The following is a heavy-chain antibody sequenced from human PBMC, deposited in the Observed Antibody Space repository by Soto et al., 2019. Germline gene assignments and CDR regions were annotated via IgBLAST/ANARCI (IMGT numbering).Heavy chain of an antibody. CDR2: IRSKAYGETT. V-gene: IGHV3-49*03. J-gene: IGHJ6*02. CDR3: TRDYDFWSGSPAPYYYYGMDV. D-gene: IGHD3-3*01. Sequence: GGSLRLSCTASGFTFGDYAMSWFRQAPGKGLEWVGFIRSKAYGETTEYAASVKGRFTISRDDSKSIAYLQMNSLKTEDTAVYYCTRDYDFWSGSPAPYYYYGMDVWGQGTTVTVSS. CDR1: GFTFGDYA.